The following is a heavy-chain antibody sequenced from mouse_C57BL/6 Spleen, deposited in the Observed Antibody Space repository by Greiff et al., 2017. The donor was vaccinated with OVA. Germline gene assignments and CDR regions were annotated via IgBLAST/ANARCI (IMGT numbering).Heavy chain of an antibody. J-gene: IGHJ3*01. CDR3: ARPPTAQASWFAY. D-gene: IGHD3-2*02. V-gene: IGHV5-9*01. Sequence: VQLKESGGGLVKPGGSLKLSCAASGFTFSSYTMSWVRQTPEKRLEWVATISGGGGNTYYPDSVKGRFTISRDNAKNTLYLQMSSLRSEDTALYYCARPPTAQASWFAYWGQGTLVTVSA. CDR2: ISGGGGNT. CDR1: GFTFSSYT.